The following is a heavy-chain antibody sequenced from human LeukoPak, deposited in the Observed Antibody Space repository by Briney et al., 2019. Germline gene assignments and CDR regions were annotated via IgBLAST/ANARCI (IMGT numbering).Heavy chain of an antibody. V-gene: IGHV3-74*01. CDR3: ARDLGLAFDI. CDR1: GFDFSSNW. J-gene: IGHJ3*02. Sequence: GGSLRLSCAASGFDFSSNWMHWVRHAPGQGLVWVSRIKGDGISTNYADSVKGRFTISRDNSKNTLYLQMNSLRAEDTAVYYCARDLGLAFDIWGQGTMVTVSS. CDR2: IKGDGIST. D-gene: IGHD3/OR15-3a*01.